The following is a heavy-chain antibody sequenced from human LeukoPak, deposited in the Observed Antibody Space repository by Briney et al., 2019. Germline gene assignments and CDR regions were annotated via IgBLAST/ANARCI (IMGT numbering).Heavy chain of an antibody. CDR1: GGSISIYY. D-gene: IGHD2-2*02. V-gene: IGHV4-59*12. CDR2: IYYSGNT. Sequence: PSETLSLTCTVSGGSISIYYWSWIRQPPGKGLEWIGYIYYSGNTNYNPSLKSRVTISVDTSKNQSSLKLSSVTAADTAVYYCAREYCSSTSCYTFDYWGQGTLVTVSS. J-gene: IGHJ4*02. CDR3: AREYCSSTSCYTFDY.